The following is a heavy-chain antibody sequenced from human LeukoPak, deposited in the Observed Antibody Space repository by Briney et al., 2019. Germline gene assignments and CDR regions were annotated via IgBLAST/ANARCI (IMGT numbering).Heavy chain of an antibody. CDR3: TRGPPYYGSGSYLD. Sequence: GGSLRLSCAASGFTVSSNYMSWVRQAPGKGLEWVSVIYSGGTTYYADSVKGRFIISRDNSKNTLYLQMNSLRAEDTAVYYCTRGPPYYGSGSYLDWGQGTLVTVSS. D-gene: IGHD3-10*01. J-gene: IGHJ4*02. V-gene: IGHV3-53*01. CDR2: IYSGGTT. CDR1: GFTVSSNY.